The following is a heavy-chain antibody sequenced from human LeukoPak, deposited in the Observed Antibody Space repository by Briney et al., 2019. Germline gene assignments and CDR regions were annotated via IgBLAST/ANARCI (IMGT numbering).Heavy chain of an antibody. D-gene: IGHD1-26*01. J-gene: IGHJ4*02. V-gene: IGHV3-7*01. Sequence: GGSLRLSCEASGFTFSTYWMAWVRQAPGKGLEWVANIKGDESARHQADSVKGRFTISRDNAKKSVYLQMSSLRGEDSAVYYCARDVGGSLDYWGQGTLVTVSS. CDR1: GFTFSTYW. CDR3: ARDVGGSLDY. CDR2: IKGDESAR.